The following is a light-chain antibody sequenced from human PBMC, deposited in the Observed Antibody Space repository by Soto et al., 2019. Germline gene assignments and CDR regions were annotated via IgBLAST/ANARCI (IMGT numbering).Light chain of an antibody. J-gene: IGLJ2*01. CDR2: RDN. CDR1: SSNIGNNY. Sequence: QSVLTQPPLASGTPGQRVTISCSGSSSNIGNNYVYWYQQFPGTAPKLLIYRDNQRPSGVPDRFSESKSGTSASLAISGLRSEDEADYYCATWDDSLRGPVFGGGTKLTVL. V-gene: IGLV1-47*01. CDR3: ATWDDSLRGPV.